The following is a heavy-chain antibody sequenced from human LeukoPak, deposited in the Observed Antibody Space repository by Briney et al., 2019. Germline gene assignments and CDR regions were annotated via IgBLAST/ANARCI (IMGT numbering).Heavy chain of an antibody. CDR2: ISSSSSNI. Sequence: GGSLRLSCAASGFTFSNAWMSWVRQAPGKGLEWVSYISSSSSNIYHADSVKGRFTISRDNAKNSLHLQMNSLRAEDTAVYYCARVGRSGWTVDYWGQGSLVTVSS. CDR3: ARVGRSGWTVDY. CDR1: GFTFSNAW. J-gene: IGHJ4*02. D-gene: IGHD6-19*01. V-gene: IGHV3-48*04.